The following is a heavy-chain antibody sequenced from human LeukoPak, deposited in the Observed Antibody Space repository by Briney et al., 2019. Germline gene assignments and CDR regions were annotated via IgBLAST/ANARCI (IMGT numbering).Heavy chain of an antibody. Sequence: GGSLRLSCAASGFTFSSYAMHWVRQAPGKGLEYVSAISSNGGSTYYANSVKGRFTISRDNSKNTLYLQMGSLRAEDMAVYYCARDFSSGWYFFGYWGQGTLVTVSS. D-gene: IGHD6-19*01. CDR3: ARDFSSGWYFFGY. CDR2: ISSNGGST. V-gene: IGHV3-64*01. J-gene: IGHJ4*02. CDR1: GFTFSSYA.